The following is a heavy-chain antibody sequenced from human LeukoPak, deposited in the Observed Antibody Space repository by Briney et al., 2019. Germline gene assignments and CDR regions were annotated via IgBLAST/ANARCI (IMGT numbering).Heavy chain of an antibody. CDR2: IKEDESEK. D-gene: IGHD3-22*01. Sequence: GGSLRLSCGGSGFTFSDYWMTWVRQAPGKGLEWVANIKEDESEKNYADSVKGRFTISRDNAKNSLYLQMNSLRAEDTAVYYCARDDTHYGSSGSFYDAFDIWGQGTMVAVSS. V-gene: IGHV3-7*01. CDR1: GFTFSDYW. CDR3: ARDDTHYGSSGSFYDAFDI. J-gene: IGHJ3*02.